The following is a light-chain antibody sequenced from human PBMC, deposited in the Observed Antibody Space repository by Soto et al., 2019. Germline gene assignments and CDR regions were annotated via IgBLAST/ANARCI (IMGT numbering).Light chain of an antibody. V-gene: IGKV3-20*01. J-gene: IGKJ1*01. Sequence: EIVLTQSPGTLSLSPGERATLSCRASQSVSSSYLAWYQQKPGQAPRLLIYGASSRATGIPDRFSGSGSGTDFTLTISRLEPEETAVYYCQQYGSSPWTFGQGTKVE. CDR3: QQYGSSPWT. CDR2: GAS. CDR1: QSVSSSY.